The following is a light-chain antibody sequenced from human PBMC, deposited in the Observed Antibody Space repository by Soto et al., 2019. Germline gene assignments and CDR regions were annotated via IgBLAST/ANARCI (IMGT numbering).Light chain of an antibody. Sequence: QSVLTQPASVSGSPGQSITISCTGTSSDVGGYNYVSWYQQHPGKAPKLMIYEVSNRPSGVSNRFSGSKSGNTASLTISGLQAEDEADYYCSSYGGNNNYVFGTGTKVTVL. CDR1: SSDVGGYNY. CDR2: EVS. CDR3: SSYGGNNNYV. V-gene: IGLV2-14*01. J-gene: IGLJ1*01.